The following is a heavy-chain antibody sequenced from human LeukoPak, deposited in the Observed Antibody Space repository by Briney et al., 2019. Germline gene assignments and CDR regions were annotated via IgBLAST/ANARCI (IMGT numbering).Heavy chain of an antibody. D-gene: IGHD7-27*01. CDR1: GGSIGTYY. J-gene: IGHJ4*02. Sequence: SETLSLTCTVSGGSIGTYYWSWIRQPPGKGLEWIGYIYYNGYTDYNPSLKSRVTISLHTSKHQFSLNLTSVTAADTAVYYCASNTGTVFDYWGQGALVTVSS. CDR3: ASNTGTVFDY. V-gene: IGHV4-59*01. CDR2: IYYNGYT.